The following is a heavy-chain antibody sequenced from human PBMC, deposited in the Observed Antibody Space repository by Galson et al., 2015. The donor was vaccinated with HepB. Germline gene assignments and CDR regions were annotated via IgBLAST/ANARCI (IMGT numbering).Heavy chain of an antibody. CDR3: ARIGRTYNFARDY. CDR1: GSTFTSYY. V-gene: IGHV1-46*01. CDR2: INPSGGSA. D-gene: IGHD3/OR15-3a*01. Sequence: SVKVSCKASGSTFTSYYIHWVRQAPGQGLEWMGSINPSGGSASYAPKFQGRFTMTRDTSTSTVYMELSSLRSDDTAVYYCARIGRTYNFARDYWGQGTLVTVSS. J-gene: IGHJ4*02.